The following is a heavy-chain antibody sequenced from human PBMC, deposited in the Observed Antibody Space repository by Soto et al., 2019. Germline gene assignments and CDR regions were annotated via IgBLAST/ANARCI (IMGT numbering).Heavy chain of an antibody. CDR3: ASLSNYYARSGYSPSRDY. D-gene: IGHD3-22*01. CDR1: GGTFSSYT. Sequence: QVQLVQSGAEVKKPGSSVKVSCKASGGTFSSYTISWVRQAPGQGLEWMGRIIPVLGITGYAQKFQGRVTITADKSTSTASMEVSSLRYEDTAVYYGASLSNYYARSGYSPSRDYWGQGTLVTVSS. J-gene: IGHJ4*02. CDR2: IIPVLGIT. V-gene: IGHV1-69*02.